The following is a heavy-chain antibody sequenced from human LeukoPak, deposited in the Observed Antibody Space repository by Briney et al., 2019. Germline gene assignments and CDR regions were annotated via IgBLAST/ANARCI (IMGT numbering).Heavy chain of an antibody. CDR1: GFTFRDYD. CDR2: IGTAGDT. Sequence: GGSLRLSCAASGFTFRDYDMHGLRQATGKGLECVSAIGTAGDTYYTGSVKGRFAISRENAKNSLYLQINSLRAGDTAVYYCARVAKERVGGVYYFDYWGQGTLVTVSS. D-gene: IGHD1-1*01. V-gene: IGHV3-13*01. J-gene: IGHJ4*02. CDR3: ARVAKERVGGVYYFDY.